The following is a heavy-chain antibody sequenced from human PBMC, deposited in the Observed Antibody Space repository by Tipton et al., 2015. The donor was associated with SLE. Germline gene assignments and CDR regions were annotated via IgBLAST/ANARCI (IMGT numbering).Heavy chain of an antibody. CDR2: INHSGST. J-gene: IGHJ4*02. CDR3: ARGYRATMVRGVIAVFDY. Sequence: LRLSCAVYGGSFSGYYWSWIRQPPGKGLEWIGEINHSGSTNYNPSLKSRVTISVDTSKNQFSLKLSSVTAADTAVYYCARGYRATMVRGVIAVFDYWGQGTLVTVSS. D-gene: IGHD3-10*01. CDR1: GGSFSGYY. V-gene: IGHV4-34*01.